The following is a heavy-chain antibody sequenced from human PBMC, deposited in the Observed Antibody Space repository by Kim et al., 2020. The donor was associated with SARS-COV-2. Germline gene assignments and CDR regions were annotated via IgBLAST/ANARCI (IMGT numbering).Heavy chain of an antibody. J-gene: IGHJ6*02. D-gene: IGHD2-2*01. Sequence: GGSLRLSCAASGFTFSSYAMSWVRQAPGKGLEWVSAISGSGGSTYYADSVKGRFTISRDNSKNTLYLQMNSLRAEDTAVYYCAKGDIVVVPAATDYNYYYGMDVWGQGTTVTVSS. CDR3: AKGDIVVVPAATDYNYYYGMDV. CDR2: ISGSGGST. V-gene: IGHV3-23*01. CDR1: GFTFSSYA.